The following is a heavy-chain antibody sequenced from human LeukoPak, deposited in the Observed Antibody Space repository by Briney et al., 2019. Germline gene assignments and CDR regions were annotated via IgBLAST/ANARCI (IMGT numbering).Heavy chain of an antibody. V-gene: IGHV1-18*01. Sequence: ASVKVSCKASGYTFTRYGISWVRQVPGQGLEWMGWINTYNGNTNQAQNLQGRVTMTTDTSTSTAYMELRSLRSDDTAVYYCARDFRDYGGNEGYFDYWGQGTLVTVSS. CDR1: GYTFTRYG. D-gene: IGHD4-23*01. CDR2: INTYNGNT. J-gene: IGHJ4*02. CDR3: ARDFRDYGGNEGYFDY.